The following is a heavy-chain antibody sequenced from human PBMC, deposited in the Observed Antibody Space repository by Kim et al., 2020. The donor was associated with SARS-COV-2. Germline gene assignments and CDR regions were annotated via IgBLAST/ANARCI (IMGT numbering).Heavy chain of an antibody. Sequence: GGSLRLSCTASGFTFGDYAMSWFRQAPGKGLEWVGFIRSKAYGGTTEYAASVKGRFTISRDDSKSIAYLQMNSLKTEDTAVYYCTSSDYDILTGYYYFDYWGQGTLVTVSS. J-gene: IGHJ4*02. CDR2: IRSKAYGGTT. CDR1: GFTFGDYA. D-gene: IGHD3-9*01. CDR3: TSSDYDILTGYYYFDY. V-gene: IGHV3-49*03.